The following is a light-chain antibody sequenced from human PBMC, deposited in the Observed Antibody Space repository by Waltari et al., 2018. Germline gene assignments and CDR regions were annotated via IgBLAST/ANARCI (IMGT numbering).Light chain of an antibody. CDR1: QSVLYSSNNKNY. J-gene: IGKJ2*01. CDR2: WAS. Sequence: DIVMTQSPDSLAVSLGERATINCKPSQSVLYSSNNKNYLAWYQQKPGQPPKLPMYWASTRESGVPDRFSGSGSGTDFTLTISSLQAEDVAVYYCQQYYSTPQTFGQGTKLEIK. V-gene: IGKV4-1*01. CDR3: QQYYSTPQT.